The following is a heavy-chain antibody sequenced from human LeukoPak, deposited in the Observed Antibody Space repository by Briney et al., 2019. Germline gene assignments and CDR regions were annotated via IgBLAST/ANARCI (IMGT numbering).Heavy chain of an antibody. D-gene: IGHD5-18*01. CDR1: GGSISSYY. V-gene: IGHV4-59*08. Sequence: SETLSPTCTVSGGSISSYYWSWIRQPPGKGLEWIGYIYYSGSTNYNPSLKSRVTISVDTSKNQFSLKLSSVTAADTAVYYCARYSYGSVVFDYWGQGTLVTVSS. CDR3: ARYSYGSVVFDY. J-gene: IGHJ4*02. CDR2: IYYSGST.